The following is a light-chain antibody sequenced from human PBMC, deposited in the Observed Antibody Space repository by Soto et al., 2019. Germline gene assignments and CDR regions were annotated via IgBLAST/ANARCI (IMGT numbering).Light chain of an antibody. CDR2: GAS. V-gene: IGKV3-15*01. Sequence: EIVLTQSPVTLSVSPGGRATLSCRASQSISTTLVWYQQKPGQAPRLLIYGASTRATGVPARFSGSGSGTEFTLTISSLQSEDFAVYYCQQYNSWVTFGGGTKVDIK. CDR1: QSISTT. CDR3: QQYNSWVT. J-gene: IGKJ4*01.